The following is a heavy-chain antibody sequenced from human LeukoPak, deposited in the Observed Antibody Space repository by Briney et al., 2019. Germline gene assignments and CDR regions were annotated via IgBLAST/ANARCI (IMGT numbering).Heavy chain of an antibody. CDR1: GFTFSSYA. Sequence: PGGSLRLSCAASGFTFSSYAMSWVRQAPGKGLEWVSAISGSGGSTYYADSVKGRFTISRDNSKNTLYLQMNSLRAEDTAVYYCAKGSGSILAGTYFDYWGQGTLVTVSS. CDR3: AKGSGSILAGTYFDY. D-gene: IGHD1-26*01. CDR2: ISGSGGST. V-gene: IGHV3-23*01. J-gene: IGHJ4*02.